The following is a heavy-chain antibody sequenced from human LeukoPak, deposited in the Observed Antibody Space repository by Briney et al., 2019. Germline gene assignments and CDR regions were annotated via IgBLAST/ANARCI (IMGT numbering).Heavy chain of an antibody. CDR3: AREHDYGDYPPDY. D-gene: IGHD4-17*01. CDR1: GGTFSSYA. Sequence: VASVKVSCKASGGTFSSYAISWERQAPGQGLEWMGRIIPILGIANYAQKFQGRVTITADKSTSTAYMELSSLRSEDTAVYYCAREHDYGDYPPDYWGQGTLVTVSS. CDR2: IIPILGIA. J-gene: IGHJ4*02. V-gene: IGHV1-69*04.